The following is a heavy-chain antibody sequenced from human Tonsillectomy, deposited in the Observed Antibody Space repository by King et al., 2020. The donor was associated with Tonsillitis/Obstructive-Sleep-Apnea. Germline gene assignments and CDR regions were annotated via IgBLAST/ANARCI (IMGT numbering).Heavy chain of an antibody. CDR1: GFTFDNYA. CDR3: AKVFYYGGNAAGCDY. Sequence: QLVQSGGGLVQPGQSLRLSCAASGFTFDNYAMHWVRQAPGKGLEWVSGISWNSGSIGYADSVKGRFTISRDNAKNSLYLQMNSLRAEDTALYYCAKVFYYGGNAAGCDYWGQGTLVTVSS. D-gene: IGHD4-23*01. J-gene: IGHJ4*02. CDR2: ISWNSGSI. V-gene: IGHV3-9*01.